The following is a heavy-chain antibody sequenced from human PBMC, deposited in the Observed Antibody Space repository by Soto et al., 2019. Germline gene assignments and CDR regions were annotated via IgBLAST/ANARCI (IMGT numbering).Heavy chain of an antibody. J-gene: IGHJ4*02. V-gene: IGHV4-4*08. CDR3: ARVPDY. CDR2: VSSTGST. Sequence: SETLSLTCTVSGASITQYYWNWIRQSPGKGLEWIVSVSSTGSTVYNPSLTSRVTVSLDTSKNQFSLTLNSVTAADTAVYYCARVPDYWGQGILVTVSS. D-gene: IGHD2-2*01. CDR1: GASITQYY.